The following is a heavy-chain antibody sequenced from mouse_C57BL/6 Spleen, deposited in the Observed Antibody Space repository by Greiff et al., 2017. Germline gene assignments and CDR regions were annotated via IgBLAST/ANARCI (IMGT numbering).Heavy chain of an antibody. Sequence: VQLQQSGPELVKPGASVKISCKASGYSFTDYNMNWVKQSNGKSLEWIGVINPNYGTTSYNQKFKGKATLTVDKSSSTAYMQLNSLTSEHSAVYYCAARGGGTTDFDYWGQGTTLTVSS. V-gene: IGHV1-39*01. CDR3: AARGGGTTDFDY. CDR1: GYSFTDYN. CDR2: INPNYGTT. J-gene: IGHJ2*01. D-gene: IGHD1-1*01.